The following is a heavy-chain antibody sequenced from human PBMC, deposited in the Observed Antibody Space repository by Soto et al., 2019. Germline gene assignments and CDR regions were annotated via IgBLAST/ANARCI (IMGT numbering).Heavy chain of an antibody. Sequence: GGSLRLSCAASGFTFSSYAMSWVRQAPGKGLEWVSAISGSGGSTYYADSVKGRFTISRDNSKNTLYLQMNSLRAEDTAVYYCAKVPGYYDSSGAGGYFEYWGQGTLVTGSS. V-gene: IGHV3-23*01. CDR1: GFTFSSYA. J-gene: IGHJ4*02. CDR2: ISGSGGST. D-gene: IGHD3-22*01. CDR3: AKVPGYYDSSGAGGYFEY.